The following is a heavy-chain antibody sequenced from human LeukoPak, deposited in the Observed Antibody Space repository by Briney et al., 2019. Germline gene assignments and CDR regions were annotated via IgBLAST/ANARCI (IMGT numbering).Heavy chain of an antibody. CDR3: ARDYLVATRDYYYYYGMDV. CDR2: INPNSGGT. V-gene: IGHV1-2*02. Sequence: GASVKVSCKASGYTFTGYYMHWVRQAPGQGLEWMGWINPNSGGTNYAQKFQGRVTMTRDTSISTAYMELSRLRSDDTAVYYCARDYLVATRDYYYYYGMDVWGQGTTVTVSS. D-gene: IGHD5-24*01. J-gene: IGHJ6*02. CDR1: GYTFTGYY.